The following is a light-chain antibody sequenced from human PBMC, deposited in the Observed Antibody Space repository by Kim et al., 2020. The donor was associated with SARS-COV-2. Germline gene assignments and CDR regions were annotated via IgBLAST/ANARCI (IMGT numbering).Light chain of an antibody. J-gene: IGKJ4*01. V-gene: IGKV3-11*01. CDR3: HHRSDWPLT. CDR1: KSVTTY. CDR2: DAS. Sequence: EIVLTQSPATLLLSPGERATLSCRASKSVTTYLAWYQQKPGQAPRLLIYDASNRATGIPARFSGSGSGTDFTLTISSLEPEDFAVYYCHHRSDWPLTFGGGTKVDIK.